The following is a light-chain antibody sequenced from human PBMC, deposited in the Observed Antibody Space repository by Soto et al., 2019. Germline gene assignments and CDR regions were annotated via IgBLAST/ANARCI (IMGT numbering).Light chain of an antibody. CDR1: SSDIGGYNF. Sequence: QSALTQPASVSGSPGQSITISCTGTSSDIGGYNFVSWYQQHPGKAPKLMIYNVNNRPSGFSSRFAGSKSGNTASLTISGLQAEDEADYYCSSYAGSNTFVFGTGTKLTVL. CDR2: NVN. J-gene: IGLJ1*01. CDR3: SSYAGSNTFV. V-gene: IGLV2-14*03.